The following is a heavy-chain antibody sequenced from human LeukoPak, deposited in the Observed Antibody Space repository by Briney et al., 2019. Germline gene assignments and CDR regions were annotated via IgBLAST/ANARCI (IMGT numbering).Heavy chain of an antibody. Sequence: PSETLSLTCTVSGGSISSGAFHWNWIRQHPGKGLEWIGYIYYSGSTYYNPSLKSRVTISVDTSKNQFSLKLSSVTAADTAVYYCARGETARRDFDYWGQGTLVTVSS. CDR2: IYYSGST. CDR1: GGSISSGAFH. CDR3: ARGETARRDFDY. D-gene: IGHD5-18*01. J-gene: IGHJ4*02. V-gene: IGHV4-31*03.